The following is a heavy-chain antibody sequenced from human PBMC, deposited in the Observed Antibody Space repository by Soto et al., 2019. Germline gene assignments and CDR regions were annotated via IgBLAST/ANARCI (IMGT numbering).Heavy chain of an antibody. CDR2: IIPIFGTA. J-gene: IGHJ4*02. Sequence: QVQLVQSGAEVKKPGSSVKVSCKASGGTFSSYAISWVRQAPGQGLEWMGGIIPIFGTANYAQKFQGRVTITADESTSTAYMELSSLRSEDTAVYYCARIEYYYDSSGVDYWGQGTLVTVSS. CDR1: GGTFSSYA. CDR3: ARIEYYYDSSGVDY. D-gene: IGHD3-22*01. V-gene: IGHV1-69*12.